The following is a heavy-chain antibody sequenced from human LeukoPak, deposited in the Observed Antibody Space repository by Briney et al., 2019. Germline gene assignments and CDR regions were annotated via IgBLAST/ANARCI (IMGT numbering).Heavy chain of an antibody. V-gene: IGHV3-7*01. CDR2: IKQDGSEK. CDR3: ARGLTRYMYSSWNPYYYYYMDV. D-gene: IGHD6-6*01. J-gene: IGHJ6*03. CDR1: GFTFSSYW. Sequence: GGSLRLSCAASGFTFSSYWMSWVRQAPGKGLEWVANIKQDGSEKYYVDSVKGRFTISRDNAKNSLYLQMNSLRAEDTAVYYCARGLTRYMYSSWNPYYYYYMDVWGKGTTVTVSS.